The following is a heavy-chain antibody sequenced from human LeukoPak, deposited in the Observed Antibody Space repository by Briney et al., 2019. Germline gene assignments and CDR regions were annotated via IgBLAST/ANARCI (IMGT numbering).Heavy chain of an antibody. J-gene: IGHJ6*02. D-gene: IGHD3-16*01. Sequence: SVKVSCKASGGTFSSYAISWVRQAPGQGLEWMGGIIPIFGTANYAQKFQGRVTITTDESTSTAYMELSSLRSEDTAVYYCARDGGYYYYGMDVWGQGTTVTVSS. CDR2: IIPIFGTA. V-gene: IGHV1-69*05. CDR1: GGTFSSYA. CDR3: ARDGGYYYYGMDV.